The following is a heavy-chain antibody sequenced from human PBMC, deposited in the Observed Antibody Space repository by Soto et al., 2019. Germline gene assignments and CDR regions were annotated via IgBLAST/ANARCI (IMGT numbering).Heavy chain of an antibody. CDR1: GFTFSNAW. V-gene: IGHV3-15*01. D-gene: IGHD2-15*01. CDR2: IKSKTDGGTT. J-gene: IGHJ6*02. CDR3: TTVGVEVADTPYYYYGMDV. Sequence: PGGSLRLSCAASGFTFSNAWMSWVRQAPGKGLEWVGRIKSKTDGGTTDYAAPVKGRFTISRDDSKNTLYLQMNSLKTEDTAVYYCTTVGVEVADTPYYYYGMDVWGQGTTVTVSS.